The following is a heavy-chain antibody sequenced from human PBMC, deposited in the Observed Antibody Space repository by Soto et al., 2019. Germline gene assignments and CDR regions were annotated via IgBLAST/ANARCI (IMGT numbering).Heavy chain of an antibody. D-gene: IGHD6-19*01. Sequence: SETLSLTCTVSGGSISSYYWSWIRRPPGKGLEWIGYIYYSGSTNYNPSLKSRVTISVDTSKNQFSLKLSSVTAADTAVYYCARLDSSGWYYFDYWGQGTLVTVS. CDR3: ARLDSSGWYYFDY. CDR1: GGSISSYY. J-gene: IGHJ4*02. CDR2: IYYSGST. V-gene: IGHV4-59*01.